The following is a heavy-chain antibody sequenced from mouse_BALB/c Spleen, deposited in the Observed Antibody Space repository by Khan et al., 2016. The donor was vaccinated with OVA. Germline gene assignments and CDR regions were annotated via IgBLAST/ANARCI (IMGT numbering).Heavy chain of an antibody. Sequence: EVKLEVSGPGLVKPSQSLSLTCTVTGYSITSDYAWNWIRQFPGNKLEWMGYISYRGSTNFHPSLKRRISITRDTSRHQFFLQLNSVTTEDTATYYCARRYYYGHWYFDVWGAGTTVTVSS. CDR2: ISYRGST. V-gene: IGHV3-2*02. J-gene: IGHJ1*01. CDR3: ARRYYYGHWYFDV. CDR1: GYSITSDYA. D-gene: IGHD1-1*01.